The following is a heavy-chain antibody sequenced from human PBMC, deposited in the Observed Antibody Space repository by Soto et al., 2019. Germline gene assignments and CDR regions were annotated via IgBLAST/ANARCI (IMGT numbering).Heavy chain of an antibody. CDR3: VRVGRLGGY. Sequence: GGSLRLSCTASGFTFSSYWMSWVRQAPGKGLGWVANIKEDGSGKYYVDSVKGRFSISRDNARNSLYLQMNSLRVEDTAVYYCVRVGRLGGYWGQGALVTVSS. CDR1: GFTFSSYW. V-gene: IGHV3-7*03. CDR2: IKEDGSGK. J-gene: IGHJ4*02. D-gene: IGHD3-16*01.